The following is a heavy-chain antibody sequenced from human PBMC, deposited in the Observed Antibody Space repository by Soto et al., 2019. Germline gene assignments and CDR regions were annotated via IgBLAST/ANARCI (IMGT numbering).Heavy chain of an antibody. CDR1: GGNFITYS. Sequence: GASVKVSCEASGGNFITYSITWVRQAPGQGLEWMGRIIPILGITNYAQKFQGRVTITADKSTNTAYMELSSLRSEDTAVYYCARDGGYGETNYYMDVWGKGTTVTVS. J-gene: IGHJ6*03. D-gene: IGHD4-17*01. CDR2: IIPILGIT. CDR3: ARDGGYGETNYYMDV. V-gene: IGHV1-69*04.